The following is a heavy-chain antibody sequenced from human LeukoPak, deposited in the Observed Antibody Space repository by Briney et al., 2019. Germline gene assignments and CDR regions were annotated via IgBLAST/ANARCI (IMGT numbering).Heavy chain of an antibody. D-gene: IGHD3-10*01. J-gene: IGHJ4*02. Sequence: GASVNVSCKASGGTFSSYAISWVRQAPGQGLEWMGRIIPIFGTANYAQKFQGRVTITTDESTSTAYMELSSLRSEDTAVYYCATDMVRGVNDDYWGQGTLVTVSS. CDR2: IIPIFGTA. CDR1: GGTFSSYA. V-gene: IGHV1-69*05. CDR3: ATDMVRGVNDDY.